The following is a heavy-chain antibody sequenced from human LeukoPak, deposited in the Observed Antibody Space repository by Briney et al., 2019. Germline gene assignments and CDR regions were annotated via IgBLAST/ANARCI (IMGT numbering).Heavy chain of an antibody. Sequence: GGSLRLSCAASGFTFSIYAMNWVRQAPGKGLEWVSVIGGSADSADYADSVKGRFTISRDDSKNTLYLQMISLRSEDTAVYYCAKDSSIYCSSTSCKGVFDYWGQGTLVTVSS. CDR1: GFTFSIYA. D-gene: IGHD2-2*01. J-gene: IGHJ4*02. CDR3: AKDSSIYCSSTSCKGVFDY. V-gene: IGHV3-23*01. CDR2: IGGSADSA.